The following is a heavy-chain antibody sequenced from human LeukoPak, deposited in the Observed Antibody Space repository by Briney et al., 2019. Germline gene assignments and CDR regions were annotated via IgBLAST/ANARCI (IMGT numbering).Heavy chain of an antibody. V-gene: IGHV3-23*01. J-gene: IGHJ6*02. CDR2: ISGSGGST. D-gene: IGHD6-19*01. CDR3: AKENTVAVAGYGMDV. Sequence: XAPXXXXXXVSAISGSGGSTYYADSVKGRFTISRDNSKNTLYLQMNSLRAEDTAVYYCAKENTVAVAGYGMDVWGQGTTVTVSS.